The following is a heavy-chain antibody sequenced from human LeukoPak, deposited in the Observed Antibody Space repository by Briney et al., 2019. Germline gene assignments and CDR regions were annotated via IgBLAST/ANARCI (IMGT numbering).Heavy chain of an antibody. CDR3: ARGGPDTSGEVGRRTPVPNNWFDP. J-gene: IGHJ5*02. D-gene: IGHD1-26*01. V-gene: IGHV4-34*01. Sequence: SETLSLTCAVYGGSFSGYYWRWIRQPPGKGLEWIGEINHSGSTNYNPSLKSRVTISVDTSKNQFSLKLSSVTAADTAVYYCARGGPDTSGEVGRRTPVPNNWFDPWGQGTLVTVSS. CDR1: GGSFSGYY. CDR2: INHSGST.